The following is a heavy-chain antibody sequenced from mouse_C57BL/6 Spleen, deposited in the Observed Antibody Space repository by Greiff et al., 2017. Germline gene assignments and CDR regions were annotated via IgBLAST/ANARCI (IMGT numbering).Heavy chain of an antibody. CDR3: VSGTGGYFDY. CDR1: GYTFTSYG. D-gene: IGHD4-1*01. Sequence: QVQLKESGAELARPGASVKLSCKASGYTFTSYGISWVKQRTGQGLEWIGEIYPRSGNTYYNEKFKGKATLTADKSSSTAYMELRSLTSEDSAVYFCVSGTGGYFDYWGQGTTLTVSS. CDR2: IYPRSGNT. J-gene: IGHJ2*01. V-gene: IGHV1-81*01.